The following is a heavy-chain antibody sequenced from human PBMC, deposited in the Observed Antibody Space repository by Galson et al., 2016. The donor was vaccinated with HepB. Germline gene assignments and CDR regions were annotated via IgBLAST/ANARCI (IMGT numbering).Heavy chain of an antibody. D-gene: IGHD3-16*01. V-gene: IGHV3-30*04. CDR3: AKEGDDGSFVY. CDR1: GFTFSSYA. Sequence: SLRLSCAASGFTFSSYAMHWVRRAPGKGLEWVAVISYDGNNKYYADSVKGRFTISRDNSKNTLYVQMNSRRAEDTAIYLCAKEGDDGSFVYWGQGTLVTVSS. CDR2: ISYDGNNK. J-gene: IGHJ4*02.